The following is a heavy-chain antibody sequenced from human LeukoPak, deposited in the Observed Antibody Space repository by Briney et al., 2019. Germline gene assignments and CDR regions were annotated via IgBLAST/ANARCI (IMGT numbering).Heavy chain of an antibody. CDR3: ARAGYYYDSSGYYFNQGAYYFDY. Sequence: SETLSLTCTVSGGSISSYYWSWIRQPPGKGLEWIGYIYYSGSTNYNPSLKSRVTISVDTSKNQFSLKLSSVAAADTAVYYCARAGYYYDSSGYYFNQGAYYFDYWGQGTLVTVSS. V-gene: IGHV4-59*01. CDR1: GGSISSYY. J-gene: IGHJ4*02. D-gene: IGHD3-22*01. CDR2: IYYSGST.